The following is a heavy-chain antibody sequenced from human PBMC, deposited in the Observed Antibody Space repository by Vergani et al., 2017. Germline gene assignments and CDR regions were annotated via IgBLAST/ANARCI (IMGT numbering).Heavy chain of an antibody. CDR2: IIPIFGTA. CDR1: GGTFSSYA. V-gene: IGHV1-69*12. CDR3: AIAYLGGDCYSYWYFDL. Sequence: QVQLVQSGAEVKKPGSSVKVSCKASGGTFSSYAISWVRQAPGQGLEWMGGIIPIFGTANYAQKFQGRVTITADESTSTAYMELSSLRSEDTAMYYCAIAYLGGDCYSYWYFDLWGRGSLVTVSS. D-gene: IGHD2-21*02. J-gene: IGHJ2*01.